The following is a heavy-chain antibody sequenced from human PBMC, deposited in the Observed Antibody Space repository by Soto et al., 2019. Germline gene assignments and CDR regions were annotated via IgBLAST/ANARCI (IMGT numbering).Heavy chain of an antibody. J-gene: IGHJ4*02. Sequence: EVQLVESGGGLVQPGGSLRLSCAASGFTFSNYWMGWVRQAPGKGLEWVANIKQDGSEKYYVDSVRGRFTISRVNGKNSLYLQMNTLRAEDTGLYYCTRDQLGMDDYWGQGTLVTVSS. CDR2: IKQDGSEK. CDR1: GFTFSNYW. CDR3: TRDQLGMDDY. V-gene: IGHV3-7*01. D-gene: IGHD1-1*01.